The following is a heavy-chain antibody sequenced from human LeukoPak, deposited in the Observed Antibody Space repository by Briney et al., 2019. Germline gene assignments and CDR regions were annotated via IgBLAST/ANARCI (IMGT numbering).Heavy chain of an antibody. D-gene: IGHD3-16*01. Sequence: ASVKVSCKASGGTFSTYGITWVRQAPGQGLEWMGGIIPIFGTANYAQKFQGRVTITTDESTSTAYMELSSLRSEDTAVYYCARCLGECQLVSWFDPWGQGTPVTVSS. V-gene: IGHV1-69*05. CDR2: IIPIFGTA. CDR1: GGTFSTYG. CDR3: ARCLGECQLVSWFDP. J-gene: IGHJ5*02.